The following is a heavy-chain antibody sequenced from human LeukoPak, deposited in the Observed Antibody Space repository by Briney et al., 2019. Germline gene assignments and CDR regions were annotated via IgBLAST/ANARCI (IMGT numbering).Heavy chain of an antibody. CDR3: AKSFDTSGRRAFDI. J-gene: IGHJ3*02. V-gene: IGHV3-23*01. Sequence: PGGSPRLSRAASVFTFRGYAMRWVCQAPRRGVEWVSAISVDGSHRYYADSVKGRFTTSRGNSRNTLSLQMSSLRAEDAAVYYCAKSFDTSGRRAFDIWGQGTMVTVSS. CDR2: ISVDGSHR. D-gene: IGHD3-22*01. CDR1: VFTFRGYA.